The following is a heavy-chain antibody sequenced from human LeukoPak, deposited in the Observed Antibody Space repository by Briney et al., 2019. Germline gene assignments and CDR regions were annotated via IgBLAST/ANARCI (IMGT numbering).Heavy chain of an antibody. CDR2: IYYSGST. V-gene: IGHV4-59*01. CDR1: GGSISNYY. J-gene: IGHJ4*02. CDR3: ARAVSGYSFGFLY. Sequence: SQTLSLTCTVSGGSISNYYWSWIRQPPGKGLEWIGYIYYSGSTNYNPSLKSRVTISVGTSKNQFSLKLSSVTAADTAVYYCARAVSGYSFGFLYWGQGTLVTVSS. D-gene: IGHD5-18*01.